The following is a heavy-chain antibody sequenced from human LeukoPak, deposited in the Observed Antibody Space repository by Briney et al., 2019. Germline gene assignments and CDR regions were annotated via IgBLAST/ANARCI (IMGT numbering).Heavy chain of an antibody. Sequence: PGGSLRLSCAASGFTFSSYAMSWVRQAPGKGLEWVGRIKSKTDGGTTDYAAPVKGRFTISRDDSKNTLYLQMNSLKTEDTAVYYCTPFLLELPHGNWFDPWGQGTLVTVSS. J-gene: IGHJ5*02. CDR2: IKSKTDGGTT. D-gene: IGHD1-7*01. CDR3: TPFLLELPHGNWFDP. V-gene: IGHV3-15*01. CDR1: GFTFSSYA.